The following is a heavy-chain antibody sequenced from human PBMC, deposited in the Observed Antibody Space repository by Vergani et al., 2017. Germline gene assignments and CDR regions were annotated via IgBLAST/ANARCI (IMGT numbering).Heavy chain of an antibody. D-gene: IGHD6-19*01. J-gene: IGHJ4*02. V-gene: IGHV1-69*02. CDR2: IIPILGIA. CDR1: GGTFSSYA. Sequence: QVQLVQSGAEVKKPGSSVKVSCKASGGTFSSYAISWVRQAPGQGLEWMGRIIPILGIANYAQKFQGRVTITADKSTSTAYMELSSLRSEDTAVYYCASGPFNSMAVAGSGFDYWGQGTLVTVSS. CDR3: ASGPFNSMAVAGSGFDY.